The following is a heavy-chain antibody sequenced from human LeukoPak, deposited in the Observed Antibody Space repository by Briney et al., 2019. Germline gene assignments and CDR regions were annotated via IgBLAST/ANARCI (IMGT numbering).Heavy chain of an antibody. CDR2: IYYSGST. V-gene: IGHV4-59*08. D-gene: IGHD3-22*01. CDR3: ASSSGYPYYFDS. J-gene: IGHJ4*02. Sequence: PSESQSLTCTVSGGSISSYYWSWNRQPPGKGLGWIGYIYYSGSTNYNPSLKSRVTISVDTSKNQFSLKLSSVTAADTAVYYCASSSGYPYYFDSWGRGTLLTVSS. CDR1: GGSISSYY.